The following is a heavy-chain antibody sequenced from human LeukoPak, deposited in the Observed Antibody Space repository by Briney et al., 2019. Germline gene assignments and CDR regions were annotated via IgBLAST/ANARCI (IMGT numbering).Heavy chain of an antibody. CDR1: RGSIRTYY. CDR2: IYYSGST. V-gene: IGHV4-59*01. J-gene: IGHJ5*02. Sequence: PSETLSLTCTVSRGSIRTYYWSWIRQPPGKGLEWIGFIYYSGSTNYNPSLKSRVNISLDTSKNQFSLKVSSVTAADTAVYYCARVHSFNWFDPWGQGTLVIVSS. CDR3: ARVHSFNWFDP. D-gene: IGHD2-15*01.